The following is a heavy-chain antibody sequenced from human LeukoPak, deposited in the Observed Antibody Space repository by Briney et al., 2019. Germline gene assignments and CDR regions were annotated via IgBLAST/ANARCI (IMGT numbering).Heavy chain of an antibody. J-gene: IGHJ4*02. CDR2: MNPNSGNT. CDR3: TRYCSSTSCYEY. V-gene: IGHV1-8*03. Sequence: GASVKVSCKASGYTFTSYDINWVRQATGQGLEWMGWMNPNSGNTGYAQKFQGRVTITRNTSISTAYMELSSLRSEDTAVYYCTRYCSSTSCYEYWGQGTLVTVSS. CDR1: GYTFTSYD. D-gene: IGHD2-2*01.